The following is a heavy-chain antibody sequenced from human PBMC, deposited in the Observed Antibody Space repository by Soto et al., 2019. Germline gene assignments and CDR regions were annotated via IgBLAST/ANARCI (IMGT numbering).Heavy chain of an antibody. J-gene: IGHJ4*02. CDR2: IRSKPNSYAT. D-gene: IGHD4-17*01. Sequence: EVQRMESGGGLVQPGGSLKLSCAASGFTFSDSAMHWVRQASGKGLEWVGRIRSKPNSYATAYAASVKGRFTISRDDSENTAYLQMNSLKTEDTAVYYCTIASLHDYSDYTVDYWGQRTLVTVSS. V-gene: IGHV3-73*02. CDR3: TIASLHDYSDYTVDY. CDR1: GFTFSDSA.